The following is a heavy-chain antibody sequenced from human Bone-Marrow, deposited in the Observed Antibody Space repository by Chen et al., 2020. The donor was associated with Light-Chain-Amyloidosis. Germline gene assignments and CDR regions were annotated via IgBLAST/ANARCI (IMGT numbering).Heavy chain of an antibody. V-gene: IGHV3-23*01. CDR2: ISGSGSRR. CDR1: GFTFRSYI. J-gene: IGHJ4*02. CDR3: APGPLFEH. D-gene: IGHD3-10*01. Sequence: EVRMFESAGDMVQPGGTLSLSCTASGFTFRSYIMYWGRQAKGKGLGWVAAISGSGSRRHDTDSVKGVFIISRDNSKNTMYIQMDSLRVDDTGVYYCAPGPLFEHWGQGTVVTVSA.